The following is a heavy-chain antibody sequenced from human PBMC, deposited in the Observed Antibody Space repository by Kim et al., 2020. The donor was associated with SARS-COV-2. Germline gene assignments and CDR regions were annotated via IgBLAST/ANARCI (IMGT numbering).Heavy chain of an antibody. J-gene: IGHJ6*02. Sequence: SQTLSLTCTVSGGSVSSGSYYWSWIRQPPGKGLEWIGYIYYSGSTNYNPSLKSRVTISVDTSKNQFSLKLSSVTAADTAVYYCARDHVYGMDVWGQGTTV. CDR3: ARDHVYGMDV. V-gene: IGHV4-61*01. CDR2: IYYSGST. CDR1: GGSVSSGSYY.